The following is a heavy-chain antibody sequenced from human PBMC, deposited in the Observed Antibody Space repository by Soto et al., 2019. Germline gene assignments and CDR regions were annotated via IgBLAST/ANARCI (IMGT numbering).Heavy chain of an antibody. D-gene: IGHD3-22*01. CDR1: GFTFSSYG. CDR2: ISSDGSNK. V-gene: IGHV3-30*03. CDR3: AGGYYFCDY. J-gene: IGHJ4*02. Sequence: QVQLVESGGGVVQPGRSLRFSCAASGFTFSSYGMHWVRQAPGKGPEWVAVISSDGSNKYYGDSVKGRFTISRDNSKNTLYLQMNSLRAEDTAVYYCAGGYYFCDYWGQGTLVTVSS.